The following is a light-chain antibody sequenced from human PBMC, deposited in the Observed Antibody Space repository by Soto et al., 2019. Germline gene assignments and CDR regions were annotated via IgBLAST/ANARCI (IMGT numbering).Light chain of an antibody. CDR3: QQYNDWLWT. CDR2: GAS. J-gene: IGKJ1*01. V-gene: IGKV3-15*01. Sequence: SQAPDTLSLSPGERATLSCRASQSVSSYLAWYQQKPGQAPRLLIYGASTRATGIPARFSGRGSGTEFTLTITSLQSEDFAVYYCQQYNDWLWTFGQGTKVDIK. CDR1: QSVSSY.